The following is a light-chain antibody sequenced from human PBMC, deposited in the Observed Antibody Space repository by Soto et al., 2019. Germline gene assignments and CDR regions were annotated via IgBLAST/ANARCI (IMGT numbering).Light chain of an antibody. J-gene: IGLJ3*02. V-gene: IGLV2-14*01. CDR2: EVS. Sequence: QSALTQPASVSGSPGQSITISCTATTSDVGGFDSVSWYQQHPGTAPRVIIYEVSNRPSGVSYRFSGSKSANTASLTISGLQADDEAYYYCSSYTTSNTWLFGGGTKLTVL. CDR1: TSDVGGFDS. CDR3: SSYTTSNTWL.